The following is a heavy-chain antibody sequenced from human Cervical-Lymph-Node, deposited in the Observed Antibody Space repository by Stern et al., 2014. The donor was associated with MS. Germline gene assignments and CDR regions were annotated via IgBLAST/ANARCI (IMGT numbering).Heavy chain of an antibody. J-gene: IGHJ6*02. Sequence: QVTLKESGPVLVKPTETLTLTCTVSGFSLANAGMGVSWIRQPPGKALEWLAHIFSSDEKFYSTSLKSRLTISKDTSKSQVVLIMTNMDPVDTATYHCARIRPFGADRRNYYYGMDVWGQGTTVTVSS. D-gene: IGHD3-3*01. CDR2: IFSSDEK. CDR1: GFSLANAGMG. CDR3: ARIRPFGADRRNYYYGMDV. V-gene: IGHV2-26*01.